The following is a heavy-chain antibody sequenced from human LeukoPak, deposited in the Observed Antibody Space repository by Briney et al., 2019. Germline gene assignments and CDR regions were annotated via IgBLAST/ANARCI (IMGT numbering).Heavy chain of an antibody. CDR2: IYYSGTV. V-gene: IGHV4-31*03. Sequence: SQTLSLTCTVSGGSFSSDGYNWIWIPQRTGKDLEWIGFIYYSGTVYYNPSLKSRITTSVDTSENQFSLKLRSVTAADTAVYYCARAPVPAVSGHYTWFDPWGQGTLVTVSS. D-gene: IGHD2-2*01. CDR3: ARAPVPAVSGHYTWFDP. CDR1: GGSFSSDGYN. J-gene: IGHJ5*02.